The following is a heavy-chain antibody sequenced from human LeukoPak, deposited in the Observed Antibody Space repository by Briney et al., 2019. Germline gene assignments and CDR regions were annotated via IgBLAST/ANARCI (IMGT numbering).Heavy chain of an antibody. CDR2: ISASGTVT. V-gene: IGHV3-48*03. J-gene: IGHJ6*04. CDR1: GFSFRSYE. CDR3: ARDGTPNYGSGWVYMDV. Sequence: GGSLRLSCAASGFSFRSYEMNWVRQAPGKGLEWIAYISASGTVTHYADSMEGRFTISRDNAKNSLYLEMNSLRGEDTAVYYCARDGTPNYGSGWVYMDVWGEGTTVTISS. D-gene: IGHD6-25*01.